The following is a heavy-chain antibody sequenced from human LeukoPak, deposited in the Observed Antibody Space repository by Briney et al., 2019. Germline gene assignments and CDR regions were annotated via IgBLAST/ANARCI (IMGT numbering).Heavy chain of an antibody. D-gene: IGHD6-13*01. CDR1: GFTFSDYG. J-gene: IGHJ5*02. V-gene: IGHV3-30*18. Sequence: GGSLRLSCAASGFTFSDYGMQWVRQAPGKGLEWVALISTDGSDKDYADSVKGRFTLSRDNSKNTLYLQTNSLRVEDTAVYYCAKDGTSSWFGEATWGQGTLVTVSS. CDR3: AKDGTSSWFGEAT. CDR2: ISTDGSDK.